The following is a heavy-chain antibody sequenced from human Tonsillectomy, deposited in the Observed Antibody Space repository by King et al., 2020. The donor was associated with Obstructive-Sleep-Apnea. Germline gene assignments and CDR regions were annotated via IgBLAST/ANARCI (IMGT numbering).Heavy chain of an antibody. CDR3: TRRLINYAIDS. CDR2: IFYSGST. V-gene: IGHV4-39*07. Sequence: LQLQESGPGLVKPSETLSLTCTVSGGSITTTNYYWGWVRQSPGMGLEWIGNIFYSGSTNYNPSLNSRVSISADTSKHQFSLDLSSVTAADTAIYYCTRRLINYAIDSWGQGTLVTVSS. J-gene: IGHJ4*02. CDR1: GGSITTTNYY. D-gene: IGHD4-11*01.